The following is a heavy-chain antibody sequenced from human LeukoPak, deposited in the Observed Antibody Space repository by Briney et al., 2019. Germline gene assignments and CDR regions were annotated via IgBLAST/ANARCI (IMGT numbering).Heavy chain of an antibody. J-gene: IGHJ4*02. CDR2: ITTTGATT. CDR1: GFTFSSYG. CDR3: TIMHGYYDGSGYWVQ. D-gene: IGHD3-22*01. V-gene: IGHV3-23*01. Sequence: GGSLRLSCAASGFTFSSYGMSWVRQAPGKGLEWVSFITTTGATTSYADSVKGRFTISRDNPRNTLYMQMNSLRNEDTALYYCTIMHGYYDGSGYWVQWGQGTLVTVSS.